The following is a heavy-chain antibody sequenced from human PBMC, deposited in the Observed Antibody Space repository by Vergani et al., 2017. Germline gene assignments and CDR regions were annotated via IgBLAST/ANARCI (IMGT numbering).Heavy chain of an antibody. CDR1: GGSFSGYY. D-gene: IGHD2-15*01. CDR2: INHSGST. V-gene: IGHV4-34*01. J-gene: IGHJ6*02. Sequence: QVQLQQWGAGLLKPSETLSLTCAVYGGSFSGYYWRWIRQPPGRGLEWIGEINHSGSTNYNPSLKSRVTISLDTSKNQFSLKLSSVTAADTAGYYCARLVVVAATDYYGMDVWGQGTTVTVSS. CDR3: ARLVVVAATDYYGMDV.